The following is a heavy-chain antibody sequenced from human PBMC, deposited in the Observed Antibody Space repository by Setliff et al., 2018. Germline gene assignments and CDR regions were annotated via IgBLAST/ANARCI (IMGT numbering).Heavy chain of an antibody. Sequence: PSETLSLTCTVSGGSISSYYWSWIRQPAGKGLEWIGRIYTSGSTNYNPSLKSRVTMSVDTSKNQFSLSLTSVTAEDTAVYYCARMSGFQYIDVWDKGTTVTVSS. J-gene: IGHJ6*03. CDR2: IYTSGST. V-gene: IGHV4-4*07. CDR3: ARMSGFQYIDV. CDR1: GGSISSYY. D-gene: IGHD3-3*01.